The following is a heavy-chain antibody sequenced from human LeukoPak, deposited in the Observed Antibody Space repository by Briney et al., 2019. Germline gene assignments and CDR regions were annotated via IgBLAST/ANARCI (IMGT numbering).Heavy chain of an antibody. J-gene: IGHJ4*02. V-gene: IGHV3-23*01. CDR2: ISGSGSST. CDR1: GFTFSNYA. D-gene: IGHD1-26*01. CDR3: AKYSGSYYYPPNWDS. Sequence: GGSLRLSCAASGFTFSNYAMTWVRQAPGKGLEWVSGISGSGSSTYYADSVKGRFTLSRDYPKNTLCLQMNSLRAEDTAVYFCAKYSGSYYYPPNWDSWGQGTLVTVSS.